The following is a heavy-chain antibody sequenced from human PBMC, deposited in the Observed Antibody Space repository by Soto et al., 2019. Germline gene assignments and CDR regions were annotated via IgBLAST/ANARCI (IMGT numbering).Heavy chain of an antibody. CDR2: ISYDGSNK. Sequence: GGSLRLSCAASGFTFSSYGMHWVRQAPGKGLEWVAVISYDGSNKYYADSVKGRFTISRDNSKNTLYLQMNSLRAEDTAVYYCSSGYDLDYWGQGTLVTVSS. V-gene: IGHV3-30*03. CDR1: GFTFSSYG. CDR3: SSGYDLDY. D-gene: IGHD5-12*01. J-gene: IGHJ4*02.